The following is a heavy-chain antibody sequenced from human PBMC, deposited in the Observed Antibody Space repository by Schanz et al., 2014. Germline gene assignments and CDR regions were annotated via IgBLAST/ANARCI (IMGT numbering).Heavy chain of an antibody. CDR3: AKDLAAVGVFDY. CDR2: LTGNGTTT. V-gene: IGHV3-23*04. CDR1: GFSFRKSA. J-gene: IGHJ4*02. Sequence: GQLVESGGGVVQPGRSLRLSCAASGFSFRKSAMSWVRQAPGKGLEWVSALTGNGTTTYYADSVKGRFTISRDNSKNTLDLQMNSLRAEDTAIYYCAKDLAAVGVFDYWGQGSLVTVSP. D-gene: IGHD6-13*01.